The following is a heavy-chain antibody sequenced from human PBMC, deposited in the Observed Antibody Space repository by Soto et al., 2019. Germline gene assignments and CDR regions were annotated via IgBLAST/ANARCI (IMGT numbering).Heavy chain of an antibody. CDR2: ISAYNGNT. D-gene: IGHD3-22*01. Sequence: EASVKVSCKASGYTFTSYGISWVRQAPVQGLEWMGWISAYNGNTNYAQKLQGRVTMTTDTSTSTAYMELRSLRSDDTAVYYCAKLYYYDSSGYPLDYGMDVWGRGTTVTVSS. CDR3: AKLYYYDSSGYPLDYGMDV. V-gene: IGHV1-18*01. CDR1: GYTFTSYG. J-gene: IGHJ6*02.